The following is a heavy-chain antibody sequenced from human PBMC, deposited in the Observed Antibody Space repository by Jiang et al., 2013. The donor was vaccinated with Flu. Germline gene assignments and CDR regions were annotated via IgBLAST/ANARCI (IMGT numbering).Heavy chain of an antibody. CDR1: GYTFTSYA. J-gene: IGHJ5*02. D-gene: IGHD2-15*01. CDR3: ARDRDCSGGSCYSEWFDP. V-gene: IGHV1-3*01. Sequence: GAEVKKPGASVKVPCKASGYTFTSYAMHWVRQAPGQRLEWMGWINAGNGNTKYSQKFQGRVTITRDTSASTAYMELSSLRSEDTAVYYCARDRDCSGGSCYSEWFDPWGQGTLVTVSS. CDR2: INAGNGNT.